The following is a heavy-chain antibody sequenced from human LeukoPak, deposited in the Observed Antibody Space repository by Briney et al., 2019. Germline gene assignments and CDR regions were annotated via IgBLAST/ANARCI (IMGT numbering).Heavy chain of an antibody. CDR3: ARRHYCSGGSCYDWYFDL. Sequence: RTSESLSLICTVSGGSISGHYWTWIRQPPGRGLEWIGYFYYRGSSTYNPSLRRRITMSADTSKNQFSLKLSSVTAADTAVYYCARRHYCSGGSCYDWYFDLWGRGTLVTVSS. CDR2: FYYRGSS. D-gene: IGHD2-15*01. CDR1: GGSISGHY. V-gene: IGHV4-59*08. J-gene: IGHJ2*01.